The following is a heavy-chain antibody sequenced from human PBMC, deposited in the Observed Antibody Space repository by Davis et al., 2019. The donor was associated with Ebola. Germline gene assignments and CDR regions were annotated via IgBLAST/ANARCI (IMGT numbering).Heavy chain of an antibody. D-gene: IGHD6-13*01. CDR2: VYHSGST. J-gene: IGHJ5*02. Sequence: MPSETLSLTCTVSGYSISSNSYWGWIRQPPGKGLEWIVSVYHSGSTYDNPSLQSRVTISVDTSKNQFSLNLRSVTAADTAMYYCARRGTSRGYAGWFDPWGQGTLVTVSS. V-gene: IGHV4-38-2*02. CDR1: GYSISSNSY. CDR3: ARRGTSRGYAGWFDP.